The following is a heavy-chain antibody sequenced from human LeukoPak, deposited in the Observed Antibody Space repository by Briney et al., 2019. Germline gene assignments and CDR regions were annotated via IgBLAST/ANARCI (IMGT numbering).Heavy chain of an antibody. CDR1: GDSFSSSNYF. CDR3: ARGRIAARHTRWFDP. D-gene: IGHD6-6*01. V-gene: IGHV4-39*01. J-gene: IGHJ5*02. Sequence: SETLSLTCTVSGDSFSSSNYFWGWIRQPPGKGLEWIGTIYYTGFTYYNPSLKSRVTISVDTSKNQFSLKLSSVTAADTAVYYCARGRIAARHTRWFDPWGQGTLVTVSS. CDR2: IYYTGFT.